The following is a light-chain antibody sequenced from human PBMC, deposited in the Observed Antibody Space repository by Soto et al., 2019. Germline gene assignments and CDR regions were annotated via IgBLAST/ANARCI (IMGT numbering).Light chain of an antibody. CDR1: QSVSSY. CDR2: DAS. J-gene: IGKJ4*01. CDR3: QQRSNWPPGLT. Sequence: EIVLTQSPATLSLSPVEIATLSFMASQSVSSYLAWYQQKPGQAPRLLIYDASNRATGIPARFSGSGSGTDFTLTISSLEPEDLAVYYCQQRSNWPPGLTFGGGTKVDI. V-gene: IGKV3-11*01.